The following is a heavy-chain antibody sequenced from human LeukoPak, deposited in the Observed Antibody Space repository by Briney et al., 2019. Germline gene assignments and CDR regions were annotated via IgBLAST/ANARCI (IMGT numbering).Heavy chain of an antibody. Sequence: PGGSLRLSCAASGFTFSSYSMNWVRQAPGKGLEWVSSISNSSSYIYYADSVKGRFTTYRDNAKNSLYLQMNSLRAEDTAVYYCARGGGSVTRRDYYYGMDVGGQGTTVTVSS. CDR1: GFTFSSYS. D-gene: IGHD4-17*01. J-gene: IGHJ6*02. CDR3: ARGGGSVTRRDYYYGMDV. V-gene: IGHV3-21*01. CDR2: ISNSSSYI.